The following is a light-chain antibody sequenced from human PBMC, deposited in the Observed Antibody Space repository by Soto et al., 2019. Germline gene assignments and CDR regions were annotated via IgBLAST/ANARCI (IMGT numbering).Light chain of an antibody. CDR2: GAS. CDR1: QRVSSD. J-gene: IGKJ2*01. V-gene: IGKV3-15*01. Sequence: EIVRTQSPATLSVSPGERATLSCRASQRVSSDLAWYQQKPGQAPRLLIYGASTRATGIPARFSGSGSGTEFTLTISSLQSEDFAVYYCQQYNNWPPMYTFGQGTKLEIK. CDR3: QQYNNWPPMYT.